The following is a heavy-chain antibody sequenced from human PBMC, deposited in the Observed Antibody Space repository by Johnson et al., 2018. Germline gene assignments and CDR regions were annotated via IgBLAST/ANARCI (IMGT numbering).Heavy chain of an antibody. CDR1: GFAFSSYG. V-gene: IGHV3-33*01. CDR2: IWYDGSQK. CDR3: AIYSSSSDAFDI. D-gene: IGHD6-6*01. J-gene: IGHJ3*02. Sequence: QVQLVQSGGGVVQXGRSLRLSCAASGFAFSSYGMHWVRQAPGKGLEWVAVIWYDGSQKYYADSVRGRFTISRDNSKNSLYLQMNSLRAEDTAVYYCAIYSSSSDAFDIWGQGTMVTVSS.